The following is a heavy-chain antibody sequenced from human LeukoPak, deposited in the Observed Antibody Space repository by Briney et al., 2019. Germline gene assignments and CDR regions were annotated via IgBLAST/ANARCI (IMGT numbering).Heavy chain of an antibody. J-gene: IGHJ6*02. Sequence: SETLSLTCTVSGGSISSYYWSWIRQPPGKGLEWIGYIYYSGSTNYNPSLKSRVTISVDTSKNQFSLKLSSVTAADTAVYYCARAAYSGYREYYYYGMDVWGQGTTVTVSS. CDR2: IYYSGST. CDR3: ARAAYSGYREYYYYGMDV. D-gene: IGHD5-12*01. CDR1: GGSISSYY. V-gene: IGHV4-59*01.